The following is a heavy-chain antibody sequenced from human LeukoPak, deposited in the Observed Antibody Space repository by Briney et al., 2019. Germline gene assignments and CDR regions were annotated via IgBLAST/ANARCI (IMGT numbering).Heavy chain of an antibody. CDR3: ASSMVRGVISIIDYCYLEV. D-gene: IGHD3-10*01. CDR1: GFIFISYS. CDR2: ISSSSSYL. Sequence: GGSLRLSCPASGFIFISYSMDWDRQAPGKGLEWVSSISSSSSYLYYADSVKGRFTISRDNVKNSLYLQMNSLRAKDTAVYYCASSMVRGVISIIDYCYLEVWCKGATVTVSS. J-gene: IGHJ6*03. V-gene: IGHV3-21*01.